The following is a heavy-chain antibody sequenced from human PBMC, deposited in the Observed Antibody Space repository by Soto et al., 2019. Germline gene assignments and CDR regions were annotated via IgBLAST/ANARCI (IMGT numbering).Heavy chain of an antibody. V-gene: IGHV1-69*13. CDR2: IIPIFGTA. CDR1: GGTFSSYA. J-gene: IGHJ5*02. CDR3: AREASIAARPGWFDP. Sequence: VKVSCKASGGTFSSYAISWVRQAPGQGLEWMGGIIPIFGTANYAQKFQGRVTITADESTSTAYMELSSLRSEDTAVYYCAREASIAARPGWFDPWGQGTLVTVSS. D-gene: IGHD6-6*01.